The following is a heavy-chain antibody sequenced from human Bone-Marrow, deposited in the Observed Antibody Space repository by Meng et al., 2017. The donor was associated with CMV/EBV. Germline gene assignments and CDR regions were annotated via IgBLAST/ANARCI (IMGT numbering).Heavy chain of an antibody. D-gene: IGHD3-10*01. CDR1: GFTFDDYA. CDR3: ARDATGSGYYYYGMDV. CDR2: ISWNSGSI. J-gene: IGHJ6*02. Sequence: SLKISCAASGFTFDDYAMHWVRQAPGKGLEWVSGISWNSGSIGYADSVKGRFTISRDNAKNSLYLQMNSLRAEDMALYHCARDATGSGYYYYGMDVWGQGTTVTVSS. V-gene: IGHV3-9*03.